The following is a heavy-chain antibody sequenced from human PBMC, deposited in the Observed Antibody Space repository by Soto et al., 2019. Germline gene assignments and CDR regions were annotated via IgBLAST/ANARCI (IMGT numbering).Heavy chain of an antibody. CDR2: IDPSDSYT. D-gene: IGHD3-22*01. CDR1: GYSFTSYW. Sequence: PGESLKISCKGSGYSFTSYWISWVRQMPGKGLERMGRIDPSDSYTNYSPSFQGHVIISADKSISTAYLQWSSLKASDTAMYYCAVSTYYYDSSGTGDYWGQGTLVTVSS. J-gene: IGHJ4*02. V-gene: IGHV5-10-1*01. CDR3: AVSTYYYDSSGTGDY.